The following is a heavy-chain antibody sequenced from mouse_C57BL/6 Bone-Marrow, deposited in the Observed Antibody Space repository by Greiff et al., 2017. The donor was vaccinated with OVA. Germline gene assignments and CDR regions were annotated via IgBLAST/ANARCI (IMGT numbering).Heavy chain of an antibody. Sequence: QVQLQQSGAELVRPGASVTLSCKASGYTFTDYEMHWVQQTPVHGLEWIGAIDPETGGTAYNQKFKGKAILTADKSSSTAYMELRSLTSEDSAVYYCTRNTMVTTAGFAYWGQGTLVTVSA. J-gene: IGHJ3*01. D-gene: IGHD2-2*01. V-gene: IGHV1-15*01. CDR3: TRNTMVTTAGFAY. CDR2: IDPETGGT. CDR1: GYTFTDYE.